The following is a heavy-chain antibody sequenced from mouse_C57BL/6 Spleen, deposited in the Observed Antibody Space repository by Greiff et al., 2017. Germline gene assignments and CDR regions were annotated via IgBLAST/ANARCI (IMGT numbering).Heavy chain of an antibody. CDR3: ARRGNYVIYYAIDY. V-gene: IGHV1-7*01. CDR2: INPSSGYT. D-gene: IGHD2-1*01. CDR1: GYTFTSYW. J-gene: IGHJ4*01. Sequence: QVQLQQSGAELAKPGASVKLSCKASGYTFTSYWMHWVKQRPGQGLEWIGYINPSSGYTKYNQKFKDKATLTADNSSSTAYMQLSSLTYDDSAVYDWARRGNYVIYYAIDYWGQGTSVTVSS.